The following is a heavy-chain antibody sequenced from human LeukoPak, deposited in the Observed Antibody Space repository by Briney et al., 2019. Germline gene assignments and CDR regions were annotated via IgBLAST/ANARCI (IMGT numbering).Heavy chain of an antibody. CDR1: GYSFPSHW. J-gene: IGHJ1*01. D-gene: IGHD2/OR15-2a*01. CDR3: ATYAGTSSKYLHN. V-gene: IGHV5-51*01. CDR2: IYPGDSDT. Sequence: GESLKISCQGSGYSFPSHWIGWVRQMPGKGLDWMGIIYPGDSDTRYSPSFQGQVTISADKSISTAYLHWSSLKASDTAIYYCATYAGTSSKYLHNWGQGTLVTVSS.